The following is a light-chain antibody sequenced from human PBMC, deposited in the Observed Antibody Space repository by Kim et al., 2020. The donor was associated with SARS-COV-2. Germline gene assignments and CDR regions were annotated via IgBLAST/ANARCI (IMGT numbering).Light chain of an antibody. V-gene: IGLV2-8*01. CDR1: SSDVGGYNY. Sequence: QSALTQSPSASGSPGQSVTISCTGTSSDVGGYNYVSWYQQHPGKAPKVMIYEVSKRPSGVPDRFSGSKSGNTASLTVSGLQAEDEADYYCNSYAGSNNVVFGGGTKLTVL. J-gene: IGLJ2*01. CDR3: NSYAGSNNVV. CDR2: EVS.